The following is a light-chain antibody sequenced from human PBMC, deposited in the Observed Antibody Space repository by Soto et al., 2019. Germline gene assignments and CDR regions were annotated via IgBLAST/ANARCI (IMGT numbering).Light chain of an antibody. Sequence: DVVMTQSPLSLPVTLGQPASISCRSSQSLVYSDGNTYLHWFQQRPGQSPRRLIYKVSNRDSGVPDRFSGSGSGTDFTLKISRVEAEDVGVYYCMQGTRWPWTFGQGTKVEIK. CDR1: QSLVYSDGNTY. CDR3: MQGTRWPWT. J-gene: IGKJ1*01. CDR2: KVS. V-gene: IGKV2-30*01.